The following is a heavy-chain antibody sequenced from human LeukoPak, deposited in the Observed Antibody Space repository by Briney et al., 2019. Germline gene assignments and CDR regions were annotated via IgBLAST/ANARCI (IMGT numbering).Heavy chain of an antibody. D-gene: IGHD3-3*01. CDR1: GYTFTSYG. Sequence: ASVKVSCKASGYTFTSYGTSWVRQAPGQGLEWMGWISAYNGNTNYAQKLQGRVTMTTDTSTSTAYMELRSLRSDDTAVYYCARGRITIFGVAHFDYWGQGTLVTVSS. CDR2: ISAYNGNT. V-gene: IGHV1-18*01. J-gene: IGHJ4*02. CDR3: ARGRITIFGVAHFDY.